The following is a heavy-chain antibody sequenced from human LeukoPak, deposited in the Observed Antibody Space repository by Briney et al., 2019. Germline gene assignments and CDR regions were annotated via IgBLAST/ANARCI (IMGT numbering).Heavy chain of an antibody. Sequence: GGSLRLSCAASGFTFNTYAMIWVRQAPGKGLEWVSVIIGNGGDIHYAGSVRGRFTISRDNSKNTLYLQMNSLRVEDTAVYYCAKDRIPDGRYSIDFWGPGTLATVSS. J-gene: IGHJ4*02. CDR3: AKDRIPDGRYSIDF. V-gene: IGHV3-23*01. CDR1: GFTFNTYA. CDR2: IIGNGGDI. D-gene: IGHD5-24*01.